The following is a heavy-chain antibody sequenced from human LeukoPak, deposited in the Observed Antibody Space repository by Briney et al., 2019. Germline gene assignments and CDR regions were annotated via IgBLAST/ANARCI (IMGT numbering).Heavy chain of an antibody. CDR2: IRYDGSNK. V-gene: IGHV3-30*02. J-gene: IGHJ3*02. Sequence: GGSLRLSCAASGFTFSSYGMHWVRQAPGKGLEWVAFIRYDGSNKYYADSVKGRFTISRDNSKNTLYLQMNSLRAEDTAVYYCAKDRTLGITGTTGAFDIWGPGTMVTVSS. CDR1: GFTFSSYG. CDR3: AKDRTLGITGTTGAFDI. D-gene: IGHD1-7*01.